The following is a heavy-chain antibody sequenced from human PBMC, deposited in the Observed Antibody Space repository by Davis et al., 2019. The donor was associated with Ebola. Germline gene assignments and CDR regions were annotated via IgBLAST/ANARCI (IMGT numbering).Heavy chain of an antibody. V-gene: IGHV3-21*04. Sequence: GGSLRLSCAASGFTFSSYTMNWVRQAPGKGLEWVSSISGGNYYIYYADSLKGRFTISRDNAKNSLYLQMNSLRAEDTAVYYCAKSVTVTTLGYFDYWGQGTLVTVSS. J-gene: IGHJ4*02. CDR1: GFTFSSYT. D-gene: IGHD4-17*01. CDR2: ISGGNYYI. CDR3: AKSVTVTTLGYFDY.